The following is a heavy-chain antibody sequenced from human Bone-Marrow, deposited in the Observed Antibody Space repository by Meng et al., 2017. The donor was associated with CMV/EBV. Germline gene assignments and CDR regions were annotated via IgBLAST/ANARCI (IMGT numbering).Heavy chain of an antibody. D-gene: IGHD3-22*01. Sequence: GESLKISCAASGFTFSSYSMNWVRQAPGKGLEWVSSISSSSSYIYYADSVKGRFTISRDNAKNSLYLQMNSLRAEDTAVYYCARATIYYDSSGYYYLDAFDIWGQGKMVPVSS. CDR3: ARATIYYDSSGYYYLDAFDI. CDR1: GFTFSSYS. V-gene: IGHV3-21*01. J-gene: IGHJ3*02. CDR2: ISSSSSYI.